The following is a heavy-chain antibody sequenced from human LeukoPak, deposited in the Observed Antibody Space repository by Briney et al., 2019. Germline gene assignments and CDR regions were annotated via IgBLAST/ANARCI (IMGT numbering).Heavy chain of an antibody. CDR1: GYTFTSHF. D-gene: IGHD1/OR15-1a*01. J-gene: IGHJ6*03. CDR2: INPESGNT. Sequence: ASVKVSCKASGYTFTSHFMHWVRQAPGQGREWMGIINPESGNTAYAQKFQGRITMTGDTSTSTVYMELSSLRSEDTAMYYCAKDGNWNNVPGDYYYMDVWGKGTTVAVSS. CDR3: AKDGNWNNVPGDYYYMDV. V-gene: IGHV1-46*01.